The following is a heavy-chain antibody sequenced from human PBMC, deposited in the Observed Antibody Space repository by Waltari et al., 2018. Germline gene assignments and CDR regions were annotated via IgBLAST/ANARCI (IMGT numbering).Heavy chain of an antibody. CDR3: ARDIRGPVGQRPPWYFDL. D-gene: IGHD3-10*01. V-gene: IGHV3-74*01. Sequence: EVQLVESGGGLVQPGGSLRLSCAASGFTFSSYCMHWVRQAPGKGLVWVSRINSDGSSTSYADSVKGRFTISRDNAKNTLYLQMNSLRAEDTAVYYCARDIRGPVGQRPPWYFDLWGRGTLVTVSS. CDR1: GFTFSSYC. CDR2: INSDGSST. J-gene: IGHJ2*01.